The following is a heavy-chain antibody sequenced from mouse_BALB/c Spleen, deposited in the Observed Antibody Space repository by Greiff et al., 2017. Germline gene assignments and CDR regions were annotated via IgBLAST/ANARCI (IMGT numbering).Heavy chain of an antibody. CDR3: ERRDYVDYFDY. CDR1: GYSITSGYI. V-gene: IGHV3-1*02. Sequence: VQLMQSGPDLVKPSQSLSLTCTVTGYSITSGYIWQLIRQFPGNKLELMGYIHYSGSTNYNTSLKSRISINRDTTKNQFFLQLNSVTTEDTATYNCERRDYVDYFDYWGQGTTLTVSS. CDR2: IHYSGST. D-gene: IGHD1-1*01. J-gene: IGHJ2*01.